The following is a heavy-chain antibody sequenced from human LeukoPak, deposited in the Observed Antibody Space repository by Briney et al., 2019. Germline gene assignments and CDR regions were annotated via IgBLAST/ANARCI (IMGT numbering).Heavy chain of an antibody. Sequence: ASVKVSCKASGYTFTSYDINWVRQATGQGLEWMGWMNPNSGNTGYAQKFQGRVTMTRNTSISTAYMELSSLRSEDTAVYYCARARVIKAILTGTLRPYNWFDPWGQGTLVTVSS. CDR1: GYTFTSYD. CDR2: MNPNSGNT. CDR3: ARARVIKAILTGTLRPYNWFDP. V-gene: IGHV1-8*01. J-gene: IGHJ5*02. D-gene: IGHD1-7*01.